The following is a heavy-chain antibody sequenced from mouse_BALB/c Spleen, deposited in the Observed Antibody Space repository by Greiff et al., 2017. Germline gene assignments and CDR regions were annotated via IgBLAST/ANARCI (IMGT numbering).Heavy chain of an antibody. J-gene: IGHJ1*01. CDR2: ISYSGST. CDR1: GYSITSDYA. D-gene: IGHD1-2*01. Sequence: EVQRVESGPGLVKPSQSLSLTCTVTGYSITSDYAWNWIRQFPGNKLEWMGYISYSGSTSYNPSLKSRISITRDTSKNQFFLQLNSVTTEDTATYYCARRLYWYFDVWGAGTTVTVSS. CDR3: ARRLYWYFDV. V-gene: IGHV3-2*02.